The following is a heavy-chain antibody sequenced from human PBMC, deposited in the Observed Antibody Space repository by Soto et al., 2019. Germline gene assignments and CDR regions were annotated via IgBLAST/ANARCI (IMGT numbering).Heavy chain of an antibody. CDR3: ARHYYDSSGYYFDHTPYYFDY. CDR2: IYPGDSDT. Sequence: GESLKISCKGSGYSFASHWVAWVRQMPEKGLEWIGTIYPGDSDTKYSSAFRGHVTISADTSISTAYLQWSSLEASDSAMYYCARHYYDSSGYYFDHTPYYFDYWGQGTLVTVSS. V-gene: IGHV5-51*01. J-gene: IGHJ4*02. CDR1: GYSFASHW. D-gene: IGHD3-22*01.